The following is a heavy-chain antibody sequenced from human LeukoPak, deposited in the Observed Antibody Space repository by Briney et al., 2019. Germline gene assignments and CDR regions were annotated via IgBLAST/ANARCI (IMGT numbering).Heavy chain of an antibody. CDR3: AGGFDSNPDY. V-gene: IGHV4-59*01. CDR2: IFYSGST. CDR1: GGSISSYY. D-gene: IGHD3-16*01. Sequence: PSETLSLTCTVSGGSISSYYCSWIRQSPGKGLEWIGYIFYSGSTNYNPSLKSRVTISIDTSKNHFSLKLSSVTAADTAVYYCAGGFDSNPDYWGQGTLVTVSS. J-gene: IGHJ4*02.